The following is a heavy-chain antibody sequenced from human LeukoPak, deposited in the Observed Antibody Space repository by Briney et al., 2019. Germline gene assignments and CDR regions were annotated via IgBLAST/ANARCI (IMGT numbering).Heavy chain of an antibody. CDR2: INPNSGGT. D-gene: IGHD3-9*01. CDR3: ASQKREYYDILTGYYSLDY. J-gene: IGHJ4*02. Sequence: ASVKVSCKASGYTFTGYYMHWERQAPGQGLEWMGWINPNSGGTNYAQKFQGRVTMTRDTSISTAYMELSRLRSDDTAVYYCASQKREYYDILTGYYSLDYWGQGTLVTVSS. CDR1: GYTFTGYY. V-gene: IGHV1-2*02.